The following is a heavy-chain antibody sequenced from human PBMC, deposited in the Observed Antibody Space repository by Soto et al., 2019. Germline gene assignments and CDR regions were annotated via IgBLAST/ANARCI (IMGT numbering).Heavy chain of an antibody. V-gene: IGHV4-31*03. CDR3: ARGIKYYYDSSGYPVAFEY. Sequence: PSETLSLTCTVSGGSISSGGYYWSWIRQHLGKGLEWIGYIYYSGSTYYNPSLKSRVTISVDTSKNQFSLKLSSVTAADTAVYYCARGIKYYYDSSGYPVAFEYWGQGTLVTVSS. J-gene: IGHJ4*02. D-gene: IGHD3-22*01. CDR1: GGSISSGGYY. CDR2: IYYSGST.